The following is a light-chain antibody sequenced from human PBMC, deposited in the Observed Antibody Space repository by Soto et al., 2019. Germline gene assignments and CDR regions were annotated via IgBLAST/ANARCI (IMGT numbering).Light chain of an antibody. CDR3: QQRSDWPPIT. V-gene: IGKV3-15*01. CDR2: GAS. Sequence: EIVMTQSPATLSVSPGERVTFSCRASESVTSNLAWYQQKPGQAPRLLISGASTGATGIPARFSGSGSGTDFTLTISSLEPEDFAVYYCQQRSDWPPITFGQGTRLEIK. J-gene: IGKJ5*01. CDR1: ESVTSN.